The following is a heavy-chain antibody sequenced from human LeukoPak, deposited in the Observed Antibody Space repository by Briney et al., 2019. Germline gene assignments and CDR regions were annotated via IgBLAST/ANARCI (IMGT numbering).Heavy chain of an antibody. Sequence: TGGSLRLSCAASGFTFSSEAMSWVRQAPGKGLEWVSSISGSGGSTYYADSVKGRFTNSRDNSKNTLYLQMNSLRAEDTAVYYCAKDEDGSSWYDYWGQGTLVTDSS. CDR3: AKDEDGSSWYDY. J-gene: IGHJ4*02. CDR1: GFTFSSEA. D-gene: IGHD6-13*01. V-gene: IGHV3-23*01. CDR2: ISGSGGST.